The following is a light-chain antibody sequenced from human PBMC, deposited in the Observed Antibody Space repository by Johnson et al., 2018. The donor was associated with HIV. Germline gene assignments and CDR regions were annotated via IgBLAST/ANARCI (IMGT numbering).Light chain of an antibody. CDR3: GTWGSSLSAGL. CDR1: SSNIGNNY. V-gene: IGLV1-51*01. J-gene: IGLJ1*01. CDR2: DNN. Sequence: QSVLTQPPSVSAAPGQKVTISCSGSSSNIGNNYVSWYQQLPGTAPKLLIYDNNKRPSGIPDRFSGSKSGTSATMGITGLQTGDEADYYCGTWGSSLSAGLFGTGTKVTVL.